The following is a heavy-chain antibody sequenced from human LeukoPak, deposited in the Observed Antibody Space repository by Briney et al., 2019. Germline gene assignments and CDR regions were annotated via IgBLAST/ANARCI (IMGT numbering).Heavy chain of an antibody. CDR1: GFTFSSYA. D-gene: IGHD3-22*01. Sequence: GGSLRLSCAASGFTFSSYAMSWVRQAPGKGMEWVSYISSSSSIIYYADSVKGRFNISRDNAKNSLYLQMNSLRAEDTAVYYCARSSGYYSPLYYWGQGTLVTVSS. CDR3: ARSSGYYSPLYY. V-gene: IGHV3-48*04. CDR2: ISSSSSII. J-gene: IGHJ4*02.